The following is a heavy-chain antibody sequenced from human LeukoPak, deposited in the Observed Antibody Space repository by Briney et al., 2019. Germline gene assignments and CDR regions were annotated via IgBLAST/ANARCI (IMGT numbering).Heavy chain of an antibody. CDR3: AIAPGHSSIKFDY. Sequence: SETLSLTCTVSGGSISSSSYYWGWIRQPPGKGLEWIGSIYYSGSTYYNPSLKSRVTISVDTSKNQFSLKLSSVTAADTAVYYCAIAPGHSSIKFDYWGQGTLVTVSS. D-gene: IGHD6-13*01. CDR1: GGSISSSSYY. J-gene: IGHJ4*02. V-gene: IGHV4-39*01. CDR2: IYYSGST.